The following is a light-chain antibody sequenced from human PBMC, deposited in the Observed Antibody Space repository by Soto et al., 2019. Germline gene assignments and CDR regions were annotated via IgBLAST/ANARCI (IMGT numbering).Light chain of an antibody. CDR1: SSDVGGYAY. V-gene: IGLV2-14*01. J-gene: IGLJ1*01. CDR2: EVS. Sequence: QSALTQPASVSGSPGQSITISCTGTSSDVGGYAYVSWYQHHPGKAPKLLIYEVSQRPSKFSNRFSGSKSGNTASLTISGLQAEYEADYYFSSYTSSNTLVFGTGTKLTVL. CDR3: SSYTSSNTLV.